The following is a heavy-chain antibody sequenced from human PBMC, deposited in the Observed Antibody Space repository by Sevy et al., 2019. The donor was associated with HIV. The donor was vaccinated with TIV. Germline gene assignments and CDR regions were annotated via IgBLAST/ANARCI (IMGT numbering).Heavy chain of an antibody. CDR3: AKDISLYYYTPSEQEWGVVSI. CDR2: ISWNSLSI. CDR1: GFTFDDYA. Sequence: GGSLRLSCTASGFTFDDYAMHWVRQVPGKGLEWVSGISWNSLSIAYADSVKGRFTMSRDNGKKSLYLQMDSLRTEDTALYYCAKDISLYYYTPSEQEWGVVSIWGKGKMVPVSS. J-gene: IGHJ3*02. D-gene: IGHD3-22*01. V-gene: IGHV3-9*01.